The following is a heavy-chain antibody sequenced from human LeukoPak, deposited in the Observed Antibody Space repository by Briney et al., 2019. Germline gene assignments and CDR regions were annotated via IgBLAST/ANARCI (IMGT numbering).Heavy chain of an antibody. CDR3: ARESGIAAALDL. V-gene: IGHV3-74*01. CDR2: INTDGSST. J-gene: IGHJ5*02. Sequence: GGSLRLSCAASGFTFRSYWMHWVRQAPGKGLVWVSRINTDGSSTSYADSVKGRFTISRDNAKNTLYLQMNSLRAEDTAVYYCARESGIAAALDLWGQGTWSPSPQ. D-gene: IGHD6-13*01. CDR1: GFTFRSYW.